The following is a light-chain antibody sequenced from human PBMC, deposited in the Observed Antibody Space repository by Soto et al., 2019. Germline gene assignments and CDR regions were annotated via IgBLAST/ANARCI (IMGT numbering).Light chain of an antibody. CDR3: CAYAGTYTWI. V-gene: IGLV2-11*01. Sequence: QSALTQPRSVSGSPGQSVTISCTGTNSDVGAYNYVSWYQQHPGRAPKLIIYEVVKRPSGVRDRFSASKSGNTASLTITGLQAEDEADYYCCAYAGTYTWIFGGGTKVTVL. CDR1: NSDVGAYNY. J-gene: IGLJ2*01. CDR2: EVV.